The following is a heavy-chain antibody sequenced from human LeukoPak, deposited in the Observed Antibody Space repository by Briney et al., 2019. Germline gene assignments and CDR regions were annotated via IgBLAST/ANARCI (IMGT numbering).Heavy chain of an antibody. V-gene: IGHV4-34*01. CDR1: GGSFSGYY. D-gene: IGHD5-24*01. CDR2: INHSGST. CDR3: ARRDPTPQEFDY. Sequence: SETLSLTCAVYGGSFSGYYWSWIRQPPGKGLEWIGEINHSGSTNYNPSLKSRVTISVDTSKNQFSLKLSPVTAADTAVYYCARRDPTPQEFDYWGQGTLVTVSS. J-gene: IGHJ4*02.